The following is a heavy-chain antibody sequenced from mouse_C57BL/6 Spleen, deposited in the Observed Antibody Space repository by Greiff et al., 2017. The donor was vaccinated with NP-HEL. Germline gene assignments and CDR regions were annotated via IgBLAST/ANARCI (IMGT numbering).Heavy chain of an antibody. CDR1: GYTFTSYW. Sequence: QVQLQQSGAELVKPGASVKLSCKASGYTFTSYWMHWVKQRPGQGLEWIGMIHPNSGSTNYNEKFKSKATLTVDKSSSTAYMQLSSLTSEDSAVYYCATHYYCSSFQDYWGQGTSVTVSS. CDR3: ATHYYCSSFQDY. D-gene: IGHD1-1*01. CDR2: IHPNSGST. V-gene: IGHV1-64*01. J-gene: IGHJ4*01.